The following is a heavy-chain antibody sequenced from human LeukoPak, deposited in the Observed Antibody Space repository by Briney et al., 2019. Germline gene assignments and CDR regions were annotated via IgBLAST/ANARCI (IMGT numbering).Heavy chain of an antibody. Sequence: GGSLRLSCAASGFTFSSYSMNWVRQAPGKGLEWVSSISSSSYIYYADSVKGRFTISRDNAKNSLYLQMNSLRAEDTAVYYCARGGTPNQNNWFDPWGQGTLVTVSS. CDR2: ISSSSYI. CDR1: GFTFSSYS. V-gene: IGHV3-21*01. J-gene: IGHJ5*02. CDR3: ARGGTPNQNNWFDP.